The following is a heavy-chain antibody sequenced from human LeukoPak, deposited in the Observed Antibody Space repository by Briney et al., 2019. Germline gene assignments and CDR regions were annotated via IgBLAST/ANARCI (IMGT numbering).Heavy chain of an antibody. CDR3: ARDPLSAERAFDI. Sequence: PSETLSLTCTVSGGSISSYYWSWIRQPPGKGLEWIGYIYYSGSTNYNPSLKSRVTISVDTSKNQFSLKLSSVTAADTAVYYCARDPLSAERAFDIWGQGTMVTVSS. J-gene: IGHJ3*02. CDR2: IYYSGST. D-gene: IGHD1-26*01. V-gene: IGHV4-59*12. CDR1: GGSISSYY.